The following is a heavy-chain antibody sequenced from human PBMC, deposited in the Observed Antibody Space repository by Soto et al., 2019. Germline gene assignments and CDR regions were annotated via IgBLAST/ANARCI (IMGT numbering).Heavy chain of an antibody. CDR2: ISTDNGST. CDR3: TRDAKYYDIMTGYFVNDY. D-gene: IGHD3-9*01. J-gene: IGHJ4*02. Sequence: QVQLVQSGGEVKKPGASVKVSCKASGYTFSNFGISWVRQAPGQGLEWMGWISTDNGSTKYAQNLQGRVTMTTDTTTXTXYMELRSLRSDDTAVYYCTRDAKYYDIMTGYFVNDYWGQGTLVTVSS. V-gene: IGHV1-18*01. CDR1: GYTFSNFG.